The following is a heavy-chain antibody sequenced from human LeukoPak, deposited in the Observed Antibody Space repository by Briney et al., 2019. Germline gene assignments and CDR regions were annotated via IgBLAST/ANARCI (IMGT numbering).Heavy chain of an antibody. Sequence: GGSLRLSCAASGFTFRSFAMSWVCQAPGKGLEWVSGIIGSGRTTFYADSVKGRFTISRDNSKNTLYLQMNSLRAEDTAIYYCAKKEGDTYFSWYMDVWGKGTTVTVSS. J-gene: IGHJ6*03. D-gene: IGHD2-21*01. CDR3: AKKEGDTYFSWYMDV. CDR1: GFTFRSFA. CDR2: IIGSGRTT. V-gene: IGHV3-23*01.